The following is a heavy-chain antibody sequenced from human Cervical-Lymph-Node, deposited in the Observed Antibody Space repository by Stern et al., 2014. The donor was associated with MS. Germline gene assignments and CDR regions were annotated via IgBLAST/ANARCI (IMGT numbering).Heavy chain of an antibody. CDR3: ARPSSWYSNWFDP. D-gene: IGHD6-13*01. Sequence: VQLVQSGAEVKKPGASMKVSCKTSGYSFSGYYIHWVRQAPGQGLEWMGWINPNCGYTHYPQKFQGRVTMTRDTSISTAYMELSDLTSDDTAVYYCARPSSWYSNWFDPWGQGTQVTVSS. CDR1: GYSFSGYY. V-gene: IGHV1-2*02. CDR2: INPNCGYT. J-gene: IGHJ5*02.